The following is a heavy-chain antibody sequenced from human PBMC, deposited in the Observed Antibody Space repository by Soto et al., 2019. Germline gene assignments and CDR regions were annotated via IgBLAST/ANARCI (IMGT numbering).Heavy chain of an antibody. V-gene: IGHV1-3*01. D-gene: IGHD6-19*01. CDR3: ARAQPSSGWYSFRFDP. J-gene: IGHJ5*02. CDR1: GYTFTSYA. Sequence: ASVKVSCKASGYTFTSYAMHWVRQAPGQRLEWMGWINAGNGNTKYSQKFQGRVTITRDTSASTAYMELSGLRSEDTAVYYCARAQPSSGWYSFRFDPWGQGTVGTVAS. CDR2: INAGNGNT.